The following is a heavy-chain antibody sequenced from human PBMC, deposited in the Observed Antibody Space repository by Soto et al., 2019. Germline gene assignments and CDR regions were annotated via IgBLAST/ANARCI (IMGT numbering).Heavy chain of an antibody. D-gene: IGHD6-13*01. Sequence: EVQLVESGGGLVQPGGSLRLSCAASGFTFSSYSMNWVRQAPGKGLEWVSYISSSSSTIYYADSVKGRFTISRDNAKNSLYLQMNSLRAEDTAVYYCARDLGSSWYPEYFQHWVQGTMVTVSS. CDR3: ARDLGSSWYPEYFQH. CDR2: ISSSSSTI. J-gene: IGHJ1*01. CDR1: GFTFSSYS. V-gene: IGHV3-48*01.